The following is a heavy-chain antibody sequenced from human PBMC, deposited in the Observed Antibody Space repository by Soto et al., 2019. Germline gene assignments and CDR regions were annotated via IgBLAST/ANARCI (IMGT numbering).Heavy chain of an antibody. J-gene: IGHJ4*02. Sequence: EVQLVESGGGLVQPGGSLRLSCTAPGFTFSSYWMSWVRQAPGKGLGWVANIKEDGSGKYYVDSVKGRLSISRDNARNSLYLQMNSLRVEDSAVYYCVRVGRLGGYWGQGALVTVSS. D-gene: IGHD3-16*01. V-gene: IGHV3-7*03. CDR3: VRVGRLGGY. CDR1: GFTFSSYW. CDR2: IKEDGSGK.